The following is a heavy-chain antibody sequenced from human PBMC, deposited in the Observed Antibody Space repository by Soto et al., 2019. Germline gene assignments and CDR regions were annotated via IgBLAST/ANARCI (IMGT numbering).Heavy chain of an antibody. D-gene: IGHD3-10*01. CDR3: ARVRRFGHLFPNWFDP. CDR2: TYYRSKWYN. V-gene: IGHV6-1*01. CDR1: GDSVSSDSAA. Sequence: PSQTLSLTCAISGDSVSSDSAAWNWIRQSPSRGLEWLGRTYYRSKWYNDYAASVQSRITINPDTSKNQFSLQLDFVTPEDTAVYYCARVRRFGHLFPNWFDPWGQGTLVTVSS. J-gene: IGHJ5*02.